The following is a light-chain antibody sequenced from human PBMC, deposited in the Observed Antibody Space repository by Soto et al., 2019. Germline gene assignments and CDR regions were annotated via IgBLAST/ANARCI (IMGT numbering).Light chain of an antibody. CDR1: DSDVGYYNF. CDR3: CSYSSSGALV. CDR2: EVS. Sequence: QSALTQPASVSGSPGQSITISCTGTDSDVGYYNFVSWYQQHPGKAPKLMIYEVSDRPSGASNRFSGSKSGNTASLTISGLQAEDEADYYCCSYSSSGALVFGGGNKVTVL. V-gene: IGLV2-14*01. J-gene: IGLJ3*02.